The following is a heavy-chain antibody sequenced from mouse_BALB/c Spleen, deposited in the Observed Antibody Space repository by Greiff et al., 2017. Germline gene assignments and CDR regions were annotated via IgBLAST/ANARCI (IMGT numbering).Heavy chain of an antibody. CDR3: ASRSTMVKNWYFDV. D-gene: IGHD2-2*01. CDR1: GYTFTSYW. V-gene: IGHV1-74*01. Sequence: QVQLQQPGAELVRPGASVKLSCKASGYTFTSYWMNWVKQRPEQGLEWIGRIDPYDSETHYNQKFKDKAILTVDKSSSTAYMQLSSLTSEDSAVFYGASRSTMVKNWYFDVWGAGTTVTVSS. J-gene: IGHJ1*01. CDR2: IDPYDSET.